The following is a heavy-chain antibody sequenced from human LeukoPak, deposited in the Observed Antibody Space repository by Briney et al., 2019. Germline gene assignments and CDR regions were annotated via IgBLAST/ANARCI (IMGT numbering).Heavy chain of an antibody. Sequence: GGSLRLSCAASGFTFSSYGMHWVRQAPGKGLEWVAFIRYDGSNKYYADSVKGRFTISRDNSKNTLYLQMNSLRAEDTAVYYCAKGLGITIFGVVTVGHAFDIWGQGTMVTVSS. D-gene: IGHD3-3*01. CDR2: IRYDGSNK. J-gene: IGHJ3*02. CDR3: AKGLGITIFGVVTVGHAFDI. CDR1: GFTFSSYG. V-gene: IGHV3-30*02.